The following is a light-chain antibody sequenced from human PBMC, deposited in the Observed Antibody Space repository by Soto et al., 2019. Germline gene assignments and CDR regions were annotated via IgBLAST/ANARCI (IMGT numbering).Light chain of an antibody. CDR1: SSEVGGYNY. Sequence: QSALTQPASVSGSHGRSITISCTGSSSEVGGYNYVSWYQHHPGKAPKLMIFEVTNRPSGVSNRFSGSRSGNTASLTISVLQSEDEADYYCSSKTSSDTLVFGTGTNLTVL. CDR3: SSKTSSDTLV. V-gene: IGLV2-14*01. CDR2: EVT. J-gene: IGLJ1*01.